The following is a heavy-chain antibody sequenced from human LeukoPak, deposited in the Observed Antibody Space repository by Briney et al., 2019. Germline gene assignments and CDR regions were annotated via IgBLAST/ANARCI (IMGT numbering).Heavy chain of an antibody. V-gene: IGHV3-23*01. CDR2: ISGSGGTK. J-gene: IGHJ4*02. CDR1: GFTFSSYA. D-gene: IGHD2-15*01. CDR3: ANYPALGCNSDGFDY. Sequence: GGSLRLSCAASGFTFSSYAMSWVRQAPGKGLEWVAAISGSGGTKYYADSVKGRFTISRDNSKNSLYLQMNSLRAEDTAVYYCANYPALGCNSDGFDYWGQGTLVTVSS.